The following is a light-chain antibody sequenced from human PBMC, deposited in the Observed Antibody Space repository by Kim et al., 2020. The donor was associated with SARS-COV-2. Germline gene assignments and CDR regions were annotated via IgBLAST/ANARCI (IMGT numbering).Light chain of an antibody. J-gene: IGKJ2*01. V-gene: IGKV1-5*03. Sequence: SASVGAGVTITCRASENIGTWLAWYQQKPGRAPSLLIYLASTLESGVPSRFSGTGSGTEFSLSITSLQPDDFATYYCQHYSRFPYTFGQGTKLEI. CDR1: ENIGTW. CDR3: QHYSRFPYT. CDR2: LAS.